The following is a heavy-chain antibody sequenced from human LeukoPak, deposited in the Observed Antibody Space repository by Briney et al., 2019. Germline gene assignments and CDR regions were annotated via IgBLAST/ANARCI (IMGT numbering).Heavy chain of an antibody. CDR1: GGSISYFY. CDR2: IYTSGST. Sequence: SETLSLTCTVSGGSISYFYWSWIRQPAGKGLEWIGRIYTSGSTNYNPSLKSRVTMSVDTSKKQFSLKLSSVTAADTAVYYCARTEYNSGWYHDYWGQGTLVTVSS. J-gene: IGHJ4*02. D-gene: IGHD6-19*01. V-gene: IGHV4-4*07. CDR3: ARTEYNSGWYHDY.